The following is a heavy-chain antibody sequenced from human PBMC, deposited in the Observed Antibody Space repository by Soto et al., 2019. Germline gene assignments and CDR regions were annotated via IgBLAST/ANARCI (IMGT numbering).Heavy chain of an antibody. D-gene: IGHD3-10*01. J-gene: IGHJ1*01. V-gene: IGHV1-18*01. Sequence: QVQLVQSGAEVKKPGASVKVSCKASGYMFISYGINWVRQAPGQGLEWMGWIRPYNGDTKYAQNLQDRVTMTTDTXXXXXXXXXRSLXXXXXXXXXXVRDLDASXXXXXXXWG. CDR1: GYMFISYG. CDR3: VRDLDASXXXXXXX. CDR2: IRPYNGDT.